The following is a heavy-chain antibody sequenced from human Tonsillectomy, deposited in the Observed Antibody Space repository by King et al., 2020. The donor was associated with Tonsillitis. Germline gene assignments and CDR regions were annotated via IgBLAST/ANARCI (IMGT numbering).Heavy chain of an antibody. V-gene: IGHV1-69*12. CDR3: ARINDDFWSGYLWWFDP. D-gene: IGHD3-3*01. Sequence: QLVQSGAEVKKPGSSVKVSCKASGGTFSSYAISWVRQAPGQGLEWMGGIIPIFGTANYAQKFQGRVTITADESTSTAYMELSSLRSEDTAVYYCARINDDFWSGYLWWFDPWGQGTLVTVSS. CDR1: GGTFSSYA. CDR2: IIPIFGTA. J-gene: IGHJ5*02.